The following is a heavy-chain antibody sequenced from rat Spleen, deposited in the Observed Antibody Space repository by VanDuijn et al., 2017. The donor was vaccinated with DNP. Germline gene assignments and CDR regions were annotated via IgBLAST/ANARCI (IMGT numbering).Heavy chain of an antibody. CDR3: TTQDSYDGSYYY. CDR2: ISYEGSIT. J-gene: IGHJ2*01. CDR1: GFTFSDYY. V-gene: IGHV5-22*01. Sequence: EVQLVESGGGLVQPGRSLKLSCAASGFTFSDYYMAWVRQAPKKGLECVAYISYEGSITYYGDSVKGRFTISRDNGKSTLFLQMNSLRSEDTATYFCTTQDSYDGSYYYWGQGVMVTVSS. D-gene: IGHD1-12*02.